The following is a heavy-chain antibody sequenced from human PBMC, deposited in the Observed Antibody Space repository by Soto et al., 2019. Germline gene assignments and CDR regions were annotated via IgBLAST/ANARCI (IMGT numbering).Heavy chain of an antibody. CDR2: MNPFSGNA. CDR1: GYTFTSYD. V-gene: IGHV1-8*01. CDR3: TRGQGNH. J-gene: IGHJ4*02. Sequence: QVQLVQSGAEVKKPGASVRVSCKASGYTFTSYDIYWVRQATGQGLEWMGWMNPFSGNAVYTLKFQDRVTMTRDTSINTAYMEMSGLRSEDTAVYYCTRGQGNHWGQGSLVTVSS.